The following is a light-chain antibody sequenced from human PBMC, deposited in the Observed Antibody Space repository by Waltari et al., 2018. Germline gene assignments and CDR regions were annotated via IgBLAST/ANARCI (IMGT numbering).Light chain of an antibody. CDR3: QSYDTNIRV. CDR2: EDN. CDR1: SGSLVTNY. J-gene: IGLJ3*02. Sequence: NFLLPQPHSVSASPGKTVTISCTRSSGSLVTNYVQWYQQRPGSSPSMIIYEDNKRPSGVPDRFSGSIDSSSNSASLTISGLKTEDEADYYCQSYDTNIRVFGGGTKLTVL. V-gene: IGLV6-57*01.